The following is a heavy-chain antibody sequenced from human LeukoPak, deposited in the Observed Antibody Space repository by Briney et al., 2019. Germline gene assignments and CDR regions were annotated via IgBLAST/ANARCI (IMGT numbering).Heavy chain of an antibody. D-gene: IGHD3-22*01. V-gene: IGHV4-59*08. CDR3: ARANYYDSSGYYLYFDY. CDR1: GGSISSYY. J-gene: IGHJ4*02. Sequence: PSETLSLTCTVSGGSISSYYWSWIRQPPGKGLEGMGYIYYSGSTNYNPSLKSRVTISVDTSKNQFSLKLSSVTAADTAVYYCARANYYDSSGYYLYFDYWGQGTLVTVSS. CDR2: IYYSGST.